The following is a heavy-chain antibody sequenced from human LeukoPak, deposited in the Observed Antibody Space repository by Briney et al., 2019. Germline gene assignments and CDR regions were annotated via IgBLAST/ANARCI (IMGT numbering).Heavy chain of an antibody. J-gene: IGHJ6*03. V-gene: IGHV3-30*02. CDR3: AKAASGVLYYYYMDV. CDR1: GFTFSSYG. Sequence: GGTLRLSCAASGFTFSSYGMHWVRQAPGKGLEWVAFIRYDGSNKYYADSVKGRFTISRDNSKNTLYLQMNSLRAEDTAVYYCAKAASGVLYYYYMDVWGKGTTVTISS. CDR2: IRYDGSNK.